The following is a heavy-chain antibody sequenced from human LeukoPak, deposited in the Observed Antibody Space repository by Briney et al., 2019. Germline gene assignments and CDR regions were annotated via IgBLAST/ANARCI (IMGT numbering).Heavy chain of an antibody. D-gene: IGHD1-7*01. CDR1: GFTFSSYA. CDR2: ISGSGGST. Sequence: PGGSLRLSCAASGFTFSSYAVSWVRQAPGKGLEWVSAISGSGGSTYYADSVKGRFTISRDNSKNTLYLQMNSLRAEDTAVYYCAKDQDNWNSNDAFDIWGQGTMVTVSS. J-gene: IGHJ3*02. V-gene: IGHV3-23*01. CDR3: AKDQDNWNSNDAFDI.